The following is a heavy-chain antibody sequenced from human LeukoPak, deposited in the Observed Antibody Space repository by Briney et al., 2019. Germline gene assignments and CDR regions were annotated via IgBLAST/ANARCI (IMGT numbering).Heavy chain of an antibody. CDR3: AKDVSSGWPKRNDY. J-gene: IGHJ4*02. D-gene: IGHD6-19*01. CDR2: ISGSGGRT. CDR1: GFTFSSYG. V-gene: IGHV3-23*01. Sequence: PGGSLRLSCAASGFTFSSYGMSWVRQAPGKGLEWVSAISGSGGRTFYADSVQGRFTISRDNHKNTLNLQMNSLRAEDTAVYYCAKDVSSGWPKRNDYWGQGTLVTVSS.